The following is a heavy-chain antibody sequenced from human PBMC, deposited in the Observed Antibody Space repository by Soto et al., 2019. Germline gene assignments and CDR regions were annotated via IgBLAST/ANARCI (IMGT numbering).Heavy chain of an antibody. D-gene: IGHD2-15*01. V-gene: IGHV4-59*08. CDR2: IYYSGST. J-gene: IGHJ4*02. CDR1: GGSISSYY. Sequence: SETLSLTCTVSGGSISSYYWSWIRQPPGKGLEWIGYIYYSGSTNYNPSLKSRVTISVDTSKNQFSLKLSSVTAADTAVYYCVRPRPGFCIGDTGTTHIYFLYWHEATLFSV. CDR3: VRPRPGFCIGDTGTTHIYFLY.